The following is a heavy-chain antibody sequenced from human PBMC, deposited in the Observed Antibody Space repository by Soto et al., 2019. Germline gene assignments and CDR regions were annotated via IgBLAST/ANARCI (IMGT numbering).Heavy chain of an antibody. J-gene: IGHJ4*02. CDR2: INHSGST. D-gene: IGHD3-3*01. V-gene: IGHV4-34*01. CDR3: ARNTIFGVPGVSYYFDY. Sequence: SETLSLTCAVYGGSFSGYYWSWIRQPPGKGLEKIGEINHSGSTNYNPSLKSRVTISVDTSKNQFSLKLSSVTAADTAVYCCARNTIFGVPGVSYYFDYWGQGTLVTVSS. CDR1: GGSFSGYY.